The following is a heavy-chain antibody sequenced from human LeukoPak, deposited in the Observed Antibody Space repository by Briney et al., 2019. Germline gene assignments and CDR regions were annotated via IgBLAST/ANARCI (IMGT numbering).Heavy chain of an antibody. J-gene: IGHJ6*03. D-gene: IGHD3-16*01. V-gene: IGHV5-51*01. CDR2: IYPGDSDT. CDR3: ARRGSIDYYYYMDV. CDR1: GYRFTNYW. Sequence: GESLKISCKGSGYRFTNYWIAWLRQLPGKGLEWMGIIYPGDSDTRYSPSFQGQVTISADKSISTAYLQWSSLKASDTAMYYCARRGSIDYYYYMDVWGKGTTVTISS.